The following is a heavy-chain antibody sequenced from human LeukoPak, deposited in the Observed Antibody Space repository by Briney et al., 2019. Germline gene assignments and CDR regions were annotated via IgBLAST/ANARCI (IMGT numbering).Heavy chain of an antibody. CDR2: ISYDGSNK. CDR3: AKDPGRYCSSTSCYTSGYYFDY. D-gene: IGHD2-2*02. V-gene: IGHV3-30*18. J-gene: IGHJ4*02. CDR1: GFTFSSYG. Sequence: GGSLRLSCAASGFTFSSYGMHWVRQAPGKGLEWVAVISYDGSNKYYADSVKGRFTISRDNSKNTLYLQMNSLRAEDTAVYYCAKDPGRYCSSTSCYTSGYYFDYWGQGTLVTVSS.